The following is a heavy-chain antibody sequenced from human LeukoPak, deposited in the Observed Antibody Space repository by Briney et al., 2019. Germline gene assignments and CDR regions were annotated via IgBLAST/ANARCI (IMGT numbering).Heavy chain of an antibody. J-gene: IGHJ4*02. V-gene: IGHV1-69*01. Sequence: SVKVSCKASGGTFSSYAISWVRQAPGQGLEWMGGIIPIFGTANYAQKFQGRVTITADESTSTAYMELSSLRSEDTAVYYCTLPRRDCSSTSCPLGYWGQGTLVTVSS. CDR3: TLPRRDCSSTSCPLGY. CDR2: IIPIFGTA. D-gene: IGHD2-2*01. CDR1: GGTFSSYA.